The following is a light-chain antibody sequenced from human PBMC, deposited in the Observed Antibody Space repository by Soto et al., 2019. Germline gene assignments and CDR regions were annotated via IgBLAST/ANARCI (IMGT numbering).Light chain of an antibody. V-gene: IGKV3-15*01. J-gene: IGKJ1*01. CDR2: GAS. CDR1: QSVSSN. Sequence: EIVMTQSPATLSVSPGERATLSCRGSQSVSSNLAWYQQKPGQAPRLLIYGASTRATGIPARFSGSGSGTESTLTISSLQSEDFAVYYCQQYNNWPPWTFGQGTKVEIK. CDR3: QQYNNWPPWT.